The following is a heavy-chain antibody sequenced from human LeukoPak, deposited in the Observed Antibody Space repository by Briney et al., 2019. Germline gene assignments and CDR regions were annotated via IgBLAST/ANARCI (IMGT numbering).Heavy chain of an antibody. J-gene: IGHJ4*02. CDR2: ISSGGSTI. Sequence: GGSLRLSCAASGFTLSSYEMNWVRQAPGKGLEWVSKISSGGSTIYYADSVKGRFTISRDNAKNSLYLQMNSLRAEDTAVYYCARASWGGYFFDYWGQGTLVAVSS. V-gene: IGHV3-48*03. CDR1: GFTLSSYE. CDR3: ARASWGGYFFDY. D-gene: IGHD3-3*01.